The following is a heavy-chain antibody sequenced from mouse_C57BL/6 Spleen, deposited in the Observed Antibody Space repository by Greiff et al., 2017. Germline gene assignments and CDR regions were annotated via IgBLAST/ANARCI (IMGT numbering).Heavy chain of an antibody. J-gene: IGHJ3*01. CDR1: GFTFSDYG. CDR3: VYGNFLFAY. V-gene: IGHV5-17*01. Sequence: EVQVVESGGGLVKPGGSLKLSCAASGFTFSDYGMHWVRQAPEKGLEWVAYISSGSSTIYYADTVKGRFTISRDNAKNTLFLQMTSLRSEDTAMYYCVYGNFLFAYWGQGTLVTVSA. D-gene: IGHD2-1*01. CDR2: ISSGSSTI.